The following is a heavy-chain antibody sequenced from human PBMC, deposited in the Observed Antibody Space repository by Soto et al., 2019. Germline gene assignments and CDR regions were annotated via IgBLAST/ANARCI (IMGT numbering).Heavy chain of an antibody. J-gene: IGHJ4*02. CDR1: GFTFRSYA. CDR2: ISYSGSNT. CDR3: AREPGGSTETFDS. V-gene: IGHV3-30-3*01. Sequence: QVHLVASGGGMVQPGRSLRLACTASGFTFRSYAMHWVRQAPGKGLEWVAVISYSGSNTYYADSVKGRFSISRDISNNTLYLQMNSLRSEDTAVYYCAREPGGSTETFDSWGQGPLVTVSS. D-gene: IGHD3-10*01.